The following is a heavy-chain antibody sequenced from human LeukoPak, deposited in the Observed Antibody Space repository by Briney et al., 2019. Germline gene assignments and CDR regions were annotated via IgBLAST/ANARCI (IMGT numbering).Heavy chain of an antibody. Sequence: GGSLRLSCAASGFTFSSYWMSWVRQAPGKGLEWVANIKQDGSEKYYVDSVKGRFTISRVNAKNSLYLQMDSLRAEDTAVYYCAREVSSSSGWHYYYYYYMDVWGKGTTVTVSS. CDR2: IKQDGSEK. CDR1: GFTFSSYW. J-gene: IGHJ6*03. V-gene: IGHV3-7*01. D-gene: IGHD6-19*01. CDR3: AREVSSSSGWHYYYYYYMDV.